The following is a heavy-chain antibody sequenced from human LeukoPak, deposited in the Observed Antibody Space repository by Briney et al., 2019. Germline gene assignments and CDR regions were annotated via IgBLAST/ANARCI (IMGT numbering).Heavy chain of an antibody. Sequence: SETLSLTCAVHGGSFSGYYWSWIRQPPGKGLEWIGEINHSGSTNYNPSLKSRVTISVDTSKNQFSLKLSSVTAADTAVYYCARHCPTYYYDSSGYNRYYYYYMDVWGKGTTVTISS. CDR3: ARHCPTYYYDSSGYNRYYYYYMDV. D-gene: IGHD3-22*01. V-gene: IGHV4-34*01. J-gene: IGHJ6*03. CDR1: GGSFSGYY. CDR2: INHSGST.